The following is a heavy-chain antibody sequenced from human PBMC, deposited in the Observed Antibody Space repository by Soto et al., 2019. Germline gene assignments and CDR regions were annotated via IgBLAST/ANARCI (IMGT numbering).Heavy chain of an antibody. CDR2: ISAYNGNT. CDR1: GYTITSYG. CDR3: ARDPRAVAGNYSYGMDV. Sequence: QVQLVQSGAEVKKPGASVKVSCKASGYTITSYGISWVRQAPGQGREGMGWISAYNGNTNYAQKLQGRVNMTTDTSTSTAYMELRSLRSDDTAVYYCARDPRAVAGNYSYGMDVWGQGTTVTVSS. J-gene: IGHJ6*02. V-gene: IGHV1-18*04. D-gene: IGHD6-19*01.